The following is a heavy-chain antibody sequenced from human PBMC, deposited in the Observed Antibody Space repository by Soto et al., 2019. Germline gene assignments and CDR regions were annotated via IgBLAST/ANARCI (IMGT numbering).Heavy chain of an antibody. CDR2: ISDDSSRT. Sequence: EVPLLESGGGLVKPGGSLRLSCAASGFTFNTFEMSWVRQAPGRGLEWVSFISDDSSRTYYADAVKGRFTISRDNSKYTLYLQMNSLTAEDTAVYACVKGGWLDFWGQGTLVTVSS. CDR3: VKGGWLDF. CDR1: GFTFNTFE. J-gene: IGHJ5*01. D-gene: IGHD3-16*01. V-gene: IGHV3-23*01.